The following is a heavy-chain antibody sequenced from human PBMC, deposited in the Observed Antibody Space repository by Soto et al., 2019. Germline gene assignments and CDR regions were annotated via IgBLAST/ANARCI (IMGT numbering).Heavy chain of an antibody. D-gene: IGHD3-3*01. J-gene: IGHJ6*02. V-gene: IGHV3-33*01. CDR1: GFTFSSYG. CDR3: AREIYXDFWSGYYTYYYYGMDV. CDR2: IWYDGSNK. Sequence: LRLSCAASGFTFSSYGMRWVRQAPGKGLEWVAVIWYDGSNKYYADSVKGRFTISRDNSKSTLYLQMNSLRAEDTAVYYCAREIYXDFWSGYYTYYYYGMDVWGQGTTVTVSS.